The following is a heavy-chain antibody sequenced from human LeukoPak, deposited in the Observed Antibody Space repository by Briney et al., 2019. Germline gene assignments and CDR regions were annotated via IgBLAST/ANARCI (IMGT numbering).Heavy chain of an antibody. CDR2: FDPEDGET. CDR3: ATVLRSLLLHAFDI. CDR1: GYTLTELS. D-gene: IGHD3-22*01. V-gene: IGHV1-24*01. Sequence: ASVKVCCKVSGYTLTELSMHWVRQAPGKGLEWMGGFDPEDGETIYAQKFQGRVTVTEDTSTDTAYMELSSLRSEDTAVYYCATVLRSLLLHAFDIWGQGTMVTVSS. J-gene: IGHJ3*02.